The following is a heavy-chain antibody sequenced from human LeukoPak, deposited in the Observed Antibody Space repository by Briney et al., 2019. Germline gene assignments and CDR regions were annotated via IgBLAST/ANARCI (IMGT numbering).Heavy chain of an antibody. CDR3: ARDSGGGYFDF. D-gene: IGHD6-25*01. CDR1: AFTFSDYY. CDR2: ISTSGSST. Sequence: KPGGSLRLSCAASAFTFSDYYMTWIRQGPGKGLEWVSYISTSGSSTYYADSVEGRFTISRDNAKNSLYLQMNSLRPEDTALYYCARDSGGGYFDFWGQGTLVTVSS. V-gene: IGHV3-11*04. J-gene: IGHJ4*02.